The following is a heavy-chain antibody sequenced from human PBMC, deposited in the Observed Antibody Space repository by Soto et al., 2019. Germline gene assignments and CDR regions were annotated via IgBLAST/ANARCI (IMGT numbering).Heavy chain of an antibody. D-gene: IGHD3-10*01. V-gene: IGHV3-43*01. CDR3: AKEKMVRGPPGYFDY. CDR2: ISWDGGST. Sequence: GSLRLSCAASGFTFDDYTMHWVRQAPGKGLEWVSLISWDGGSTYYADSVKGRFTISRDNSKNSLYLQMNSLRTEDTALYYCAKEKMVRGPPGYFDYWGQGTLVTVSS. J-gene: IGHJ4*02. CDR1: GFTFDDYT.